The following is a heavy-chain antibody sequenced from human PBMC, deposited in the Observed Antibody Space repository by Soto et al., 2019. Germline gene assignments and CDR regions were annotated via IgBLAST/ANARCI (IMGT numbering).Heavy chain of an antibody. CDR1: GNTFTRYA. D-gene: IGHD3-22*01. J-gene: IGHJ4*02. CDR3: ARDFTHSSGYITLYFDY. Sequence: ASVKVSCKDSGNTFTRYAMHWVRPAPGQKLEWMGWINAGNGNTKYSQKFQGRVTITRDTSASTAYMELSSLRSEDTAVYYCARDFTHSSGYITLYFDYWGQGTLVTVSS. V-gene: IGHV1-3*01. CDR2: INAGNGNT.